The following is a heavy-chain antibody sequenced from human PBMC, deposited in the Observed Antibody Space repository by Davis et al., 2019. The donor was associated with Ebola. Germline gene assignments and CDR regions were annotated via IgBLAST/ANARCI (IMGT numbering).Heavy chain of an antibody. CDR3: ARDLRLLWFGGAFDY. Sequence: GESLKISCAASGFTFTSYGMHWVRQAPGKGLEWVSAISGSGGSTYYADSVKGRFTISRDNSKNTLYLQMNSLRAEDTAVYYCARDLRLLWFGGAFDYWGQGTLVTVSS. V-gene: IGHV3-23*01. J-gene: IGHJ4*02. CDR1: GFTFTSYG. CDR2: ISGSGGST. D-gene: IGHD3-10*01.